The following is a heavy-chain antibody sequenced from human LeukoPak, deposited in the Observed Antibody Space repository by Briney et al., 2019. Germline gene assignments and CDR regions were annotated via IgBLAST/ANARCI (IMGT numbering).Heavy chain of an antibody. CDR1: GDSISTSNSY. CDR2: IYYSGNT. V-gene: IGHV4-39*07. CDR3: ARSVEGYCSGGSCYYYYYYMDV. J-gene: IGHJ6*03. Sequence: RSSETLSLTCTVSGDSISTSNSYWGWIRQPPGKGLEWIGSIYYSGNTYYNPSLKSRVIISVDTSKNQFSLKLSSVTAADTAVYYCARSVEGYCSGGSCYYYYYYMDVWGKGTTVTVSS. D-gene: IGHD2-15*01.